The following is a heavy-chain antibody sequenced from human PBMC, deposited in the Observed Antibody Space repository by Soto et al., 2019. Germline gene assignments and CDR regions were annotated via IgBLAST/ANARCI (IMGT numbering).Heavy chain of an antibody. Sequence: EVQLVESGGGLVQPGGSLRLSCAASGLTFSKYWMTWVRQAPGTGLEWVATIKHDGSEKSNLDSVEGRFTISRDNAKNSLSLHINRLRVAATDVYFCASEPVSPAYHGLDVWGQGTTVTVSS. D-gene: IGHD3-16*01. CDR2: IKHDGSEK. V-gene: IGHV3-7*03. CDR1: GLTFSKYW. CDR3: ASEPVSPAYHGLDV. J-gene: IGHJ6*02.